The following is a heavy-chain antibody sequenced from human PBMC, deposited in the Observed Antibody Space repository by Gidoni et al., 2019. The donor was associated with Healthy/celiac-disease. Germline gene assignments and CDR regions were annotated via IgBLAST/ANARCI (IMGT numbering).Heavy chain of an antibody. D-gene: IGHD1-26*01. Sequence: QVQLVESGGGVVQPGRSLRLSCAASGFTFSSYGMHWVRQAPGKGLEWVAVISYDGSNKYYADSVKGRFTISRDNSKNTLYLQMNSLRAEDTAVYYCAKDSGSYSPDYWGQGTLVTVSS. CDR2: ISYDGSNK. J-gene: IGHJ4*02. CDR3: AKDSGSYSPDY. CDR1: GFTFSSYG. V-gene: IGHV3-30*18.